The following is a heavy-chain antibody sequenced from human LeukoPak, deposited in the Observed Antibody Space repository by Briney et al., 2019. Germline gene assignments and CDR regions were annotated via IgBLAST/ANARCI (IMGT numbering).Heavy chain of an antibody. CDR3: TRQYSSTWYYFDY. J-gene: IGHJ4*02. V-gene: IGHV5-51*01. CDR1: GYTFFNYW. Sequence: GESLEISCPGSGYTFFNYWIAWVRQMPGKGLEGMGIIYPADSDTKYSPSFQGQVSISADKFINTAYLQWSSLKASDTAIYYCTRQYSSTWYYFDYWGQGTLVTASS. CDR2: IYPADSDT. D-gene: IGHD6-13*01.